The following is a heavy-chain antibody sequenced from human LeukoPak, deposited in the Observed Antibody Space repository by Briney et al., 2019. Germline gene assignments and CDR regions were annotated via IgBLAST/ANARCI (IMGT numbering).Heavy chain of an antibody. CDR1: GGTFSSYA. Sequence: ASVKVSCKASGGTFSSYAISWVRQAPGQGLEWMGGIIPIFGTANYAQKFQGRVTITTDESTSTAYMELSRLRSDDTAVYYCARDHHSYYYGSGSSPSNPGGSRTCFDYWGQGTLVTVSS. D-gene: IGHD3-10*01. J-gene: IGHJ4*02. CDR2: IIPIFGTA. V-gene: IGHV1-69*05. CDR3: ARDHHSYYYGSGSSPSNPGGSRTCFDY.